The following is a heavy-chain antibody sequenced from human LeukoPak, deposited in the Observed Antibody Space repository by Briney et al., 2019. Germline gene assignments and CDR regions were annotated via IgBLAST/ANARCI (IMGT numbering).Heavy chain of an antibody. J-gene: IGHJ4*02. CDR3: ARDSTYCSCGSCYPAGFDY. Sequence: SETLSLTCTVSGGSISSYYWGWIRQPPGKGLEWIGSIYYSGSTYYNPSLKSRVTISVDTSKNQFSLKLSSVTAADTAVYYCARDSTYCSCGSCYPAGFDYWGQGTLVTVSS. CDR2: IYYSGST. V-gene: IGHV4-39*07. D-gene: IGHD2-15*01. CDR1: GGSISSYY.